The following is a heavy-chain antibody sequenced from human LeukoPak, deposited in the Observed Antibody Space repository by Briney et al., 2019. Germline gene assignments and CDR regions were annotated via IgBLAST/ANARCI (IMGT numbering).Heavy chain of an antibody. CDR2: ISGDGGRT. V-gene: IGHV3-43*02. CDR3: ANSRDGYNLHDY. Sequence: PGGSLRLSCAASGFTFDDYAMHWARQAPGKGLEWVSLISGDGGRTHYAVSVKGRFTISRDNSKNSLYLQMNSLRTEDTALYYCANSRDGYNLHDYWGQGTLVTVSS. J-gene: IGHJ4*02. CDR1: GFTFDDYA. D-gene: IGHD5-24*01.